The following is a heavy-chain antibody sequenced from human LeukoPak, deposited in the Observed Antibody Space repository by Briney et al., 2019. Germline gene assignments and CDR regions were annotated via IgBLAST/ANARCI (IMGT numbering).Heavy chain of an antibody. Sequence: PGGSLRLSCAASGFTFSSYGMHWVRQAPGKGLEWVSYISNSGTYTKSADSVKGRFTISRDTAKNSLFLQMNYLRAEDTAVYYCAKGFNSAVAGTGVFDSWGQGTLVTVSS. CDR1: GFTFSSYG. V-gene: IGHV3-21*05. CDR3: AKGFNSAVAGTGVFDS. D-gene: IGHD6-19*01. CDR2: ISNSGTYT. J-gene: IGHJ4*02.